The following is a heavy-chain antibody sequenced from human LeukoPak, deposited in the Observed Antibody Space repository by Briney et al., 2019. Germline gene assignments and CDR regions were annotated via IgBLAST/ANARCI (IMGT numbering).Heavy chain of an antibody. D-gene: IGHD1-1*01. CDR3: ARDRGTWNDDGFDY. J-gene: IGHJ4*02. CDR2: IYISGST. CDR1: GYSISSGYY. V-gene: IGHV4-4*07. Sequence: ETLSLTCTASGYSISSGYYWSWIRQPAGKGLEWIGRIYISGSTNYNPSLKSRVTMSVDTSKNQFSLKLSSVTAADTAVYYCARDRGTWNDDGFDYWGQGTLVTVSS.